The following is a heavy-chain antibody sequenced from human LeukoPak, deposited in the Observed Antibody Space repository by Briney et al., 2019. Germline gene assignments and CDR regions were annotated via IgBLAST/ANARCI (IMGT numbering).Heavy chain of an antibody. V-gene: IGHV1-18*01. Sequence: ASVKVSCKASGYTFTSYGISWARQAPGQGLEWMGWISAYNGNTKYVQKLQGRVTMTTDTSTSTAYMELRSLRSDDTAVYYCARAEGLGTYFDCWGQGTLVTVSS. D-gene: IGHD7-27*01. CDR2: ISAYNGNT. CDR3: ARAEGLGTYFDC. CDR1: GYTFTSYG. J-gene: IGHJ4*02.